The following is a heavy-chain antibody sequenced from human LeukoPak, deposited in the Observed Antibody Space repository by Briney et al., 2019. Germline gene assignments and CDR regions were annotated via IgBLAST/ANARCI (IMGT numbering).Heavy chain of an antibody. V-gene: IGHV4-59*01. CDR2: IYYSGRT. CDR3: ARDGGGTIFGVVTMGAFDI. Sequence: PSETLSLTCTVSGGSISSYFWSWIRRPPGKGLEGMGYIYYSGRTNYNLSLKSRVTISGDTSKNQFSLKLSSVTAADTAVYYCARDGGGTIFGVVTMGAFDIWGQGTMVTVSS. D-gene: IGHD3-3*01. J-gene: IGHJ3*02. CDR1: GGSISSYF.